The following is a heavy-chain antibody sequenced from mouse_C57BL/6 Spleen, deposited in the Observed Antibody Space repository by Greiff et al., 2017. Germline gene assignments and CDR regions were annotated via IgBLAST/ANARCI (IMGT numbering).Heavy chain of an antibody. CDR3: ARLYYYGSILYAMDY. CDR1: GYAFSSYW. Sequence: QVQLQQSGAELVKPGASVKISCKASGYAFSSYWMNWVKQRPGKGLEWIGQIYPGDGDTNYNGKFKGKATLTADKSSSTAYMQLSSLTSEDSAVYVGARLYYYGSILYAMDYWGQGTSVTVSS. CDR2: IYPGDGDT. J-gene: IGHJ4*01. V-gene: IGHV1-80*01. D-gene: IGHD1-1*01.